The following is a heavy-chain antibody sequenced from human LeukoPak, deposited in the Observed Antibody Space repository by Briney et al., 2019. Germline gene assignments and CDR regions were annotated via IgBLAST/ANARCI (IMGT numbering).Heavy chain of an antibody. V-gene: IGHV3-13*01. J-gene: IGHJ6*02. Sequence: GGSLRLSCAASGFTFRSYDMYWVRQATGKGLEWVSGIGADGDTFYPDSVKGRFTVSRENAKDSLFLQMNSLRAGDSAIYYCARVMTTVTTSGHFLFYGLDVWGQGTTVTVSS. CDR2: IGADGDT. CDR1: GFTFRSYD. CDR3: ARVMTTVTTSGHFLFYGLDV. D-gene: IGHD4-17*01.